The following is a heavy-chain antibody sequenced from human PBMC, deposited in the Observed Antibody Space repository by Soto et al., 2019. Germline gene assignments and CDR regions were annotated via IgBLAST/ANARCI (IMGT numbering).Heavy chain of an antibody. D-gene: IGHD3-10*01. J-gene: IGHJ4*02. CDR3: VRGSYGSEIH. CDR1: GFTVSSNY. CDR2: VYSGGAT. Sequence: EVRLVESGGGLVQPGGSLRLSCAAFGFTVSSNYMTWVRLAPGKGLEWVSLVYSGGATHYAASVKRRFTISTHSTQNTQILRMNTITTADRTINYCVRGSYGSEIHWGKGTKVTVSS. V-gene: IGHV3-53*04.